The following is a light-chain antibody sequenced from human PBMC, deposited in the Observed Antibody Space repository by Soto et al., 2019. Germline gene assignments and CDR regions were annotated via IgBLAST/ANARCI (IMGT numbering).Light chain of an antibody. J-gene: IGKJ5*01. CDR2: AAS. Sequence: DIEMTQSPSSLPASVGDIVTSTCLASQSIGKHLNWYQQKPGKAPKFLIYAASNLQSGVPSRFSGSGSGTDFTLTVNSLQPEDFATYYCQQGYTSAITFGQRRRLEN. V-gene: IGKV1-39*01. CDR1: QSIGKH. CDR3: QQGYTSAIT.